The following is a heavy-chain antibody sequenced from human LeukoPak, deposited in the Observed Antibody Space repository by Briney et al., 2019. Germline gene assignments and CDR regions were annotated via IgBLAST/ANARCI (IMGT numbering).Heavy chain of an antibody. D-gene: IGHD1-26*01. CDR1: GFTFSSYS. J-gene: IGHJ6*03. CDR3: AREAVGATIYYYYYYMDV. CDR2: ISSSSSTI. Sequence: GGSLRLSCAASGFTFSSYSMNWVRQAPGKGLEWVSYISSSSSTIYYADSVKGRFTISRDNAKNSLYLQMNSLRAEDTAVYYCAREAVGATIYYYYYYMDVWGKGTTVTVSS. V-gene: IGHV3-48*04.